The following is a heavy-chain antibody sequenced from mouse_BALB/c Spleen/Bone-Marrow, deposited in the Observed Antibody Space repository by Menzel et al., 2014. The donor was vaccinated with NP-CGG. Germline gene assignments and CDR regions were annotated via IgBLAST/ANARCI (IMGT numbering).Heavy chain of an antibody. Sequence: VQLQQSGAELAKPGASVKMSCKASGYTFTSYWMHWVKQRPGQGLEWIGYINPSTGYTACNQKFKDKATLTADKSSNTAYMQLSSLTSEDSAVYYCARGNYEAMDYWGQGTSVTVSS. J-gene: IGHJ4*01. CDR1: GYTFTSYW. D-gene: IGHD2-1*01. CDR2: INPSTGYT. CDR3: ARGNYEAMDY. V-gene: IGHV1-7*01.